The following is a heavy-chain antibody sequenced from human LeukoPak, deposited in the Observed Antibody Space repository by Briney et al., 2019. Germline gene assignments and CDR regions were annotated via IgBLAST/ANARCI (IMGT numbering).Heavy chain of an antibody. CDR3: ARVAAPIYYFDY. V-gene: IGHV3-30-3*01. CDR2: ISYDGSNK. CDR1: GFTLSSYA. D-gene: IGHD3-9*01. Sequence: GGSLRLSCAASGFTLSSYAMHLVRQATGKGLEWVAVISYDGSNKYYADSVKGRFTISRDNSKNTLYLQMNSLRAEDTAVYYCARVAAPIYYFDYWGQGTLVTVSS. J-gene: IGHJ4*02.